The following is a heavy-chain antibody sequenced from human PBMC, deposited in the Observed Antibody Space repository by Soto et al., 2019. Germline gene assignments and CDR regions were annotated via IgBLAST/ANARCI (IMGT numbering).Heavy chain of an antibody. CDR1: GGSISSGVYY. J-gene: IGHJ6*02. D-gene: IGHD2-21*01. Sequence: QVQLQESGSGLVKPSQTLSLTCTVSGGSISSGVYYWSWIRQHPGKGLEWIGYIYYSGSGSTYYNPSLKSRVTISVDTSKNQFSLKLRSVTAAETALYYCAMYSLLSSRRMDVWGQGTTVTVSS. V-gene: IGHV4-31*03. CDR3: AMYSLLSSRRMDV. CDR2: IYYSGSGST.